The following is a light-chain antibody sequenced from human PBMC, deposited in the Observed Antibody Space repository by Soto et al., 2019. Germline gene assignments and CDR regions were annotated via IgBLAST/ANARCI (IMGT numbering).Light chain of an antibody. Sequence: EIVMTQSPATLSVSPGGRATLSCRASQSVSSNLAWYQQKPGQAPRLLIYGASRRATGIPDRISGSGSGTDFALSITRLEPEDFAVYYCHQYLDSPNTFGQGTQVDIK. CDR2: GAS. J-gene: IGKJ2*01. CDR3: HQYLDSPNT. CDR1: QSVSSN. V-gene: IGKV3-20*01.